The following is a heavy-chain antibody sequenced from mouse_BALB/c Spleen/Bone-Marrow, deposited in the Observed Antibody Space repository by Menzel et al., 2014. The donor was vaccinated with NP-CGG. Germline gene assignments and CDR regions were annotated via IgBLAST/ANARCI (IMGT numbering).Heavy chain of an antibody. CDR3: ARGRFAY. CDR1: GYTFTEYT. Sequence: VQLQQSGPELVKPGASVKISCKTSGYTFTEYTIHWVKQSHGKSLEWIGNINPNIGGTTYNQKFKGKATLTVDMSSSTAYMDLRSLSSEDSAVYYCARGRFAYWGQGTLVTVSA. CDR2: INPNIGGT. V-gene: IGHV1-18*01. J-gene: IGHJ3*01.